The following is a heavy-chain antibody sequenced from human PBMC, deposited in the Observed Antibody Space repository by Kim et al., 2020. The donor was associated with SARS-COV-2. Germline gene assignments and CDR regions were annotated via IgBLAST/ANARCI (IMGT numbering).Heavy chain of an antibody. J-gene: IGHJ2*01. V-gene: IGHV3-74*01. Sequence: GGSLRLSCAVSEVIFSSYWMHWVRQFPGKGLEWVSHISDDATTATYADSVKGRFTISRDNAKNTLFLEMNSLRVDDTALYYCVRGIAGNSSGWYTQWGHG. CDR2: ISDDATTA. CDR1: EVIFSSYW. D-gene: IGHD6-13*01. CDR3: VRGIAGNSSGWYTQ.